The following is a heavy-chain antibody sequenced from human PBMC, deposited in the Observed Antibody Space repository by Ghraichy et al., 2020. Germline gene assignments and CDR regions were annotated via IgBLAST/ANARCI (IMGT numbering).Heavy chain of an antibody. J-gene: IGHJ6*04. V-gene: IGHV4-30-4*08. Sequence: SETLSLTCTVSGGSISSGDYYWSWIRQLPGKGLEWIGYIYYSGSTYYNPSLKSRVTISVDTSKNQFSLKLSSVTAADTAVYYCARDQTGGIAARPAFSVWGKGTTVTVSS. CDR1: GGSISSGDYY. CDR3: ARDQTGGIAARPAFSV. CDR2: IYYSGST. D-gene: IGHD6-6*01.